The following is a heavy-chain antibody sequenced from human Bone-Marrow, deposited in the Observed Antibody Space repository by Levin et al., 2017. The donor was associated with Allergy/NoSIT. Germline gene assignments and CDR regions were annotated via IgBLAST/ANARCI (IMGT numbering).Heavy chain of an antibody. D-gene: IGHD6-6*01. J-gene: IGHJ4*02. Sequence: SETLSLTCTVSGATISGDYWSWIRQPPGKGLEWIAYIYTSASTTTFSKYNPSLKSGFTISVDTSKNQISLKVNSVTAADTAVYYCVRDVAARRGDYWGLGTRVTVSS. V-gene: IGHV4-4*09. CDR3: VRDVAARRGDY. CDR1: GATISGDY. CDR2: IYTSASTTTFS.